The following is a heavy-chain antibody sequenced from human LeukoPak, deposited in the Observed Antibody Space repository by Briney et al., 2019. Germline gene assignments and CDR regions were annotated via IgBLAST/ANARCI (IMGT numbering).Heavy chain of an antibody. CDR3: AKGHQWLVN. CDR2: ISGSGGSA. CDR1: GFTFSSYA. J-gene: IGHJ4*02. D-gene: IGHD6-19*01. V-gene: IGHV3-23*01. Sequence: GGSLRLSCAASGFTFSSYAMTWVRQAPGKGLEWVSAISGSGGSAYYADSVKGRFTISRDNSKNTLFLQMNSLRAEDTAVYYCAKGHQWLVNWGQGTLVTVSS.